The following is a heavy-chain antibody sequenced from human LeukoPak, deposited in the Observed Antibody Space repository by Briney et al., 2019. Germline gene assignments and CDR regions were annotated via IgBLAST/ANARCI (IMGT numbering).Heavy chain of an antibody. CDR3: AREGRDSSGYYNFDY. J-gene: IGHJ4*02. CDR2: INSDGSST. V-gene: IGHV3-74*01. Sequence: PGGSLRLSCAASEFNLSGNWMHWVRQAPGKGLVWVSRINSDGSSTSYADSVKGRFTISRDNAKNTLYLQMNSLRAEDTAVYYCAREGRDSSGYYNFDYWGQGTLVTVSS. D-gene: IGHD3-22*01. CDR1: EFNLSGNW.